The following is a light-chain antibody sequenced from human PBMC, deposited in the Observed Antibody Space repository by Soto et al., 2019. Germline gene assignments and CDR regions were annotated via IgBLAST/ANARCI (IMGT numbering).Light chain of an antibody. Sequence: EIVLTQSPGTLSLSPGERATLSCRASQSVSSSYLAWYQQKPGQAPRLLIYGASSRATGIPDRFSGSVSGTDFTLTISRLEPEDFAVYYWHHYGSSPRTFGQGTKVEIK. J-gene: IGKJ1*01. CDR1: QSVSSSY. V-gene: IGKV3-20*01. CDR3: HHYGSSPRT. CDR2: GAS.